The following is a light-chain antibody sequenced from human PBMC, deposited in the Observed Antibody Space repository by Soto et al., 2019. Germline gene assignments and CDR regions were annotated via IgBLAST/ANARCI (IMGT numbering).Light chain of an antibody. CDR2: KAS. J-gene: IGKJ2*01. Sequence: IVMTPSPVTLSVSPGERATLSCRASQSVSSNLAWYQQKPGQAPRLLIYKASTRATGVPDRFSGSGYGRAFTLTISSLQPEDFAIYYCQRYNACPHIFGQGTNLHI. CDR1: QSVSSN. V-gene: IGKV3-15*01. CDR3: QRYNACPHI.